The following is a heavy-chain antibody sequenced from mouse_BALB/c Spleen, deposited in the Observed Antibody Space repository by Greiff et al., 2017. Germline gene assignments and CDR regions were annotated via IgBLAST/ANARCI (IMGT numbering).Heavy chain of an antibody. Sequence: EVQLQQSGAELVKPGASVKLSCTASGFNIKDTYMHWVKQRPEQGLEWIGRIDPANGNTKYDPKFQGKATITADTSSNTAYLQLSSLTSEDTAVYYCARDYDYGDYFDYWGQGTTLTVSS. CDR3: ARDYDYGDYFDY. CDR1: GFNIKDTY. D-gene: IGHD2-4*01. V-gene: IGHV14-3*02. CDR2: IDPANGNT. J-gene: IGHJ2*01.